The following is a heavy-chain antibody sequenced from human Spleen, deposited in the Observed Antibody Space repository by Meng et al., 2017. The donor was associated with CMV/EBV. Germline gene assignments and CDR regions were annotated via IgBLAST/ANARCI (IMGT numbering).Heavy chain of an antibody. J-gene: IGHJ2*01. CDR1: GGTFSTYA. V-gene: IGHV1-2*06. CDR3: ARSRTGVFGYFDL. D-gene: IGHD7-27*01. Sequence: QVQLVQSVAEAKKPGSSVKVSCKASGGTFSTYAINWVRQAPGQGLEWMGRINPNTGDTNYAPKFQGRVTMTRDTSIRTAYMELRRLRSDDTAVYYCARSRTGVFGYFDLWGRGTLVTVSS. CDR2: INPNTGDT.